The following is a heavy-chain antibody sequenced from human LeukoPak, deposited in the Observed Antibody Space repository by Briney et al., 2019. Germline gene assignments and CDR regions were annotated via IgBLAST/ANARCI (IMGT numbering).Heavy chain of an antibody. D-gene: IGHD4-17*01. J-gene: IGHJ1*01. CDR2: ISGSGGST. Sequence: GGSLRLSCAASGFTFSSYAMSWVRQAPGKGLEWVSAISGSGGSTYYADSVKGRFTISRDNSKNTLYLQMNSLRAEDTAVYYCANRPPNYGDYMYFQHWGQGTLVTVSS. V-gene: IGHV3-23*01. CDR3: ANRPPNYGDYMYFQH. CDR1: GFTFSSYA.